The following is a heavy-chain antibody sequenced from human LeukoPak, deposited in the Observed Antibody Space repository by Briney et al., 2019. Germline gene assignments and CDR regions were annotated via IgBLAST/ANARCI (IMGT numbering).Heavy chain of an antibody. J-gene: IGHJ4*02. CDR3: AKDPDGNTPLSYFDY. V-gene: IGHV3-23*01. Sequence: GGSLRLSCAASGFTVSSYAMSWVRQTPGKGLEWVSAISGSGGSTYYADSVKGRFTISRDNSKNTLYLQMNSLRAEDTAVYYCAKDPDGNTPLSYFDYWGQGTLVTVSS. D-gene: IGHD5-24*01. CDR2: ISGSGGST. CDR1: GFTVSSYA.